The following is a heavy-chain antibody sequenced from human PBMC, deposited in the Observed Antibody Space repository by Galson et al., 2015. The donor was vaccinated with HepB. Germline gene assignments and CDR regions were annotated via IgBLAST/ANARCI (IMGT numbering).Heavy chain of an antibody. V-gene: IGHV3-30*04. CDR2: ITYDASNK. J-gene: IGHJ4*02. Sequence: SLRLSCAASGFTFSSYAMHWVRQAPGQGLEWVAFITYDASNKIYADCVKGRFIISRDNSKNTLYLEMSSQRAEDTAVYYCARGKEYSYDSFDYWGQGTLVTVSS. CDR3: ARGKEYSYDSFDY. D-gene: IGHD5-18*01. CDR1: GFTFSSYA.